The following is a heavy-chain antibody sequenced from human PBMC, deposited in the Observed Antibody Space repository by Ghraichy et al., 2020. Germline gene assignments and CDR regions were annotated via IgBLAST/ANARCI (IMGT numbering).Heavy chain of an antibody. CDR1: GFTFSSYG. Sequence: GESLNISCAASGFTFSSYGMHWVRQAPGKGLEWVAFIRYDGSNKYYADSVKGRFTISRDNSKNTLYLQMNSLRAEDTAVYYCAKDPRLRYFDWLLPAFDYWGQGTLVTVSS. CDR2: IRYDGSNK. D-gene: IGHD3-9*01. J-gene: IGHJ4*02. CDR3: AKDPRLRYFDWLLPAFDY. V-gene: IGHV3-30*02.